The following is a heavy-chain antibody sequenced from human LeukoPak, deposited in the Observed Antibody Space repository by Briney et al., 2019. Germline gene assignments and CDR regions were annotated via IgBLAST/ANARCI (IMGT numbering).Heavy chain of an antibody. Sequence: GGSLILSCAASGFTFSSYEMNWVRQAPGKGLEWVSYISSSGSTIYYADSVKGRFTISRDNAKDSLYLQMNSLRAEDTAVYYCARCAYSSSWYANIDYWGQGTLVTVSS. CDR2: ISSSGSTI. V-gene: IGHV3-48*03. CDR1: GFTFSSYE. CDR3: ARCAYSSSWYANIDY. D-gene: IGHD6-13*01. J-gene: IGHJ4*02.